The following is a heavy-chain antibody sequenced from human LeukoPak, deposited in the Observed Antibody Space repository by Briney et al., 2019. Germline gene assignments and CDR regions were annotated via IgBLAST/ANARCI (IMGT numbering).Heavy chain of an antibody. V-gene: IGHV4-34*01. CDR3: ARSLGILVGGDY. D-gene: IGHD2-2*01. J-gene: IGHJ4*02. CDR1: GGSFSGYY. Sequence: SETLSLTCAVYGGSFSGYYWIWIRQPPGKGLEWIGEINHSGSTNYNPSLKSRVTISVETSKNQFSLKPRSVTAADTAVYYCARSLGILVGGDYWGQGTLVTVSS. CDR2: INHSGST.